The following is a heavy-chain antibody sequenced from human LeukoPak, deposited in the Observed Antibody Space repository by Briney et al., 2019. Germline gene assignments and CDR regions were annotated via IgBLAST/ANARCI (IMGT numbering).Heavy chain of an antibody. CDR3: ARADTGGDYYDSSGYCDY. CDR1: GYTFTSYG. Sequence: ASVKVSCKASGYTFTSYGISWVRQAPGQGLEWMGWISAYNGNTNYAQKLQGRVTMTTDTSTSTAYMELRSLRSDDTAVYYCARADTGGDYYDSSGYCDYWGQGTLVTVSS. V-gene: IGHV1-18*01. J-gene: IGHJ4*02. CDR2: ISAYNGNT. D-gene: IGHD3-22*01.